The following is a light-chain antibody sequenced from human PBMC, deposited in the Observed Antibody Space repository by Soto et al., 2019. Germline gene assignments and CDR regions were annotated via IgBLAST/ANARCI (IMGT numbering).Light chain of an antibody. CDR1: QSVSSNY. V-gene: IGKV3-20*01. J-gene: IGKJ1*01. CDR3: QQYGRTPLT. Sequence: EIVLTQSPGTLSLSPGERATLSCRASQSVSSNYLAWYQQSSGQPPRLLIYGASSRATGIPDRFSGSGSGTDFTLTISRLEPEDFAVYYCQQYGRTPLTFGQGTKVEIE. CDR2: GAS.